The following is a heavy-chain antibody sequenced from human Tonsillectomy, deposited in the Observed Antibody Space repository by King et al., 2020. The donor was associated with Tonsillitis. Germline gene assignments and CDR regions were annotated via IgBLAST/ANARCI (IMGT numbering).Heavy chain of an antibody. V-gene: IGHV3-23*04. D-gene: IGHD1-26*01. J-gene: IGHJ4*02. CDR3: AKFRGSQTEYHY. CDR2: IHGDSSMT. Sequence: VQLVESWGGLVQPGESLRLSCEVSGFSFSDFTRSWVRQAPGHGLELVSDIHGDSSMTYYADSVKGRFTISREISKNTLYLQMNNRRAEDTAVYFCAKFRGSQTEYHYWGQGTLVTVSS. CDR1: GFSFSDFT.